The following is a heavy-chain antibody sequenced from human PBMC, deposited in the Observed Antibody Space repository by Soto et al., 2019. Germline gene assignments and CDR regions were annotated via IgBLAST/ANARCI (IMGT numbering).Heavy chain of an antibody. J-gene: IGHJ4*02. V-gene: IGHV1-18*01. CDR2: ISAYNGNT. CDR1: GDTFSSYS. CDR3: ARDSACHGP. Sequence: ASVKVSCKPSGDTFSSYSFSWVRQAPGQGLEWMGWISAYNGNTNYAQKLQGRVTMTTDTSTSTAYMELRSLRSDDTAVYYCARDSACHGPWGQGTLVTVSS.